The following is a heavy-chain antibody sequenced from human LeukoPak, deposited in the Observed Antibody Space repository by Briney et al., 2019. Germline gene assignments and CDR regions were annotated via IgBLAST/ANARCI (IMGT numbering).Heavy chain of an antibody. D-gene: IGHD6-13*01. V-gene: IGHV3-74*01. CDR2: INGDGSST. J-gene: IGHJ5*02. CDR1: GFTFSTYC. CDR3: ARVGEQQPGDWFDP. Sequence: GGSLSLSCAASGFTFSTYCMHWVRQAPGKGLVWVSRINGDGSSTSYADSVKGRFTISRDNAKNTLYLQMNSLRAEDMAIYYCARVGEQQPGDWFDPWGQGILVTVSS.